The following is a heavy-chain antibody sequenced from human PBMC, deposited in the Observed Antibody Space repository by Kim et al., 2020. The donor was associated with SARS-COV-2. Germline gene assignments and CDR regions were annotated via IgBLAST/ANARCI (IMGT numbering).Heavy chain of an antibody. CDR3: ARAAGSYGSAYLYF. D-gene: IGHD3-10*01. J-gene: IGHJ1*01. Sequence: GGSLRLSCEASGFSLNSYSLSWVRQAPGKGLEWVSYFSYSGGTTVYADSVEGRFTMSRDNAKNSIHLQMDGLRPEDTAVYYCARAAGSYGSAYLYFWGPG. V-gene: IGHV3-48*04. CDR2: FSYSGGTT. CDR1: GFSLNSYS.